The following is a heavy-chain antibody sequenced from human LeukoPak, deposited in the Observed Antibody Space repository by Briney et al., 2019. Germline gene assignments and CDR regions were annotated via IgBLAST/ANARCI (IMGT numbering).Heavy chain of an antibody. D-gene: IGHD5-12*01. CDR1: GFTFSSYA. J-gene: IGHJ4*02. Sequence: GGSLRLSRAASGFTFSSYAMSWVRPPPAKGLEWVSAISGSGGSTYYADSVKGRFTISRDNSKNTLYLQMNSLRAEDTAVYYCARGDVYSGYDFLDYWGQGTLVTVSS. CDR2: ISGSGGST. CDR3: ARGDVYSGYDFLDY. V-gene: IGHV3-23*01.